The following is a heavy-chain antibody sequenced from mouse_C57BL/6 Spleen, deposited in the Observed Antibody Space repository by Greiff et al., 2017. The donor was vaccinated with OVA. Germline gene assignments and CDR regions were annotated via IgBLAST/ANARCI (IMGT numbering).Heavy chain of an antibody. J-gene: IGHJ2*01. V-gene: IGHV1-15*01. CDR2: IDPETGGT. CDR3: TRRYYGSSHFDY. D-gene: IGHD1-1*01. Sequence: QVHVKQSGAELVRPGASVTLSCKASGYTFTDYEMHWVKQTPVHGLEWIGAIDPETGGTAYNQKFKGKAILTADKSSSTAYMELRSLTSEDSAVYYCTRRYYGSSHFDYWGQGTTLTVSS. CDR1: GYTFTDYE.